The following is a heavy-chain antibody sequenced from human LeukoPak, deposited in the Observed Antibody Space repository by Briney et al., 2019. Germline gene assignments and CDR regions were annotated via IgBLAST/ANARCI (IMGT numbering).Heavy chain of an antibody. Sequence: PSETLSLTCAVYGGSFSGCYWSWIRQPPGKGLEWIGEINHSGSTNYNPSLKSRVTISVDTSKNQFSLKLSSVTAADTAVYYCARGPGAAAGTGVVSYYFDYWGQGTLVTVSS. J-gene: IGHJ4*02. CDR3: ARGPGAAAGTGVVSYYFDY. D-gene: IGHD6-13*01. CDR2: INHSGST. CDR1: GGSFSGCY. V-gene: IGHV4-34*01.